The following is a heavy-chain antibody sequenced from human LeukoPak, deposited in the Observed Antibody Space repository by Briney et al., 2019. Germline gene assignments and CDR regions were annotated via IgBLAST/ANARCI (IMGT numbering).Heavy chain of an antibody. CDR2: IIPIFGTA. D-gene: IGHD5-18*01. CDR1: GGTFSSYA. J-gene: IGHJ3*02. Sequence: ASVKVSCKASGGTFSSYAISWVRQAPGQGLEWMGGIIPIFGTANYAQKFQGRVTITTDESTSTAYMELSSLRSEDTAVYYCARGRYSFRAPDAFDIWGQGTMVTVS. CDR3: ARGRYSFRAPDAFDI. V-gene: IGHV1-69*05.